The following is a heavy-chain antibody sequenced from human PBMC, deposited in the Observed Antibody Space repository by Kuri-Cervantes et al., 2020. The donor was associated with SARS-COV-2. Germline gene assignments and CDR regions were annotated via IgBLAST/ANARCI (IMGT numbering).Heavy chain of an antibody. J-gene: IGHJ4*02. D-gene: IGHD6-13*01. V-gene: IGHV4-38-2*02. CDR1: GYSISSGYY. CDR3: AAIAAAGDFDY. CDR2: IYHSGST. Sequence: SETLSLTCTVSGYSISSGYYWGWIRQPPGKGLEWIGSIYHSGSTYYNPSLRSRVTISVDTSKNQFSLKLSSVTAADTAVYYCAAIAAAGDFDYWGQGTLVTVSS.